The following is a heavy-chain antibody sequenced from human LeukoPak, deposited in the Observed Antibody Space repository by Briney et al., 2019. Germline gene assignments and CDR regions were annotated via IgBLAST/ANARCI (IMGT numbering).Heavy chain of an antibody. Sequence: SETLSLTCTVSGGSIRSSYYYWGWIRQPPGKGLEWIGSIYDSGSTYYNPSLKSRVTISVDTSKNQFSLKLNSVTAADTALYYCAKLTCSSTFCPLDYWGQGTLVTVSS. D-gene: IGHD2-2*01. CDR2: IYDSGST. CDR1: GGSIRSSYYY. CDR3: AKLTCSSTFCPLDY. J-gene: IGHJ4*02. V-gene: IGHV4-39*01.